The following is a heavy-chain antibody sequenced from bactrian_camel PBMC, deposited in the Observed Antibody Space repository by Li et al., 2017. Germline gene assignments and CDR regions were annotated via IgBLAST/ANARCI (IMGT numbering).Heavy chain of an antibody. J-gene: IGHJ4*01. Sequence: VQLVESGGGSVPVGGSLRLSCVSSVGYVFSSHCMGWFRQTPGKAREWIAALDSDGSPSYADSVKGRFTVSRDATNNTVYLEMNSLKAEDTAVYYCAADRLKCLGATWDGPVWNYWGQGTQVTVS. V-gene: IGHV3S53*01. CDR2: LDSDGSP. D-gene: IGHD4*01. CDR1: GYVFSSHC. CDR3: AADRLKCLGATWDGPVWNY.